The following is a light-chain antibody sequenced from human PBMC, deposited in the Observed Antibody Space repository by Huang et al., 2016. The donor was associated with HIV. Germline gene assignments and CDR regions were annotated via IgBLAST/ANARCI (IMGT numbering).Light chain of an antibody. Sequence: ELVLTQSPDTLSLSPGDRATLSCRASQFVDTYLAWYQQKPGQPPRLLIYGASNRATGVPDRFSGGGSVTDFTLTISSLEPEDFAVYYCQQRSNWPPITFGQGTRLDIK. CDR1: QFVDTY. CDR3: QQRSNWPPIT. V-gene: IGKV3-11*01. CDR2: GAS. J-gene: IGKJ5*01.